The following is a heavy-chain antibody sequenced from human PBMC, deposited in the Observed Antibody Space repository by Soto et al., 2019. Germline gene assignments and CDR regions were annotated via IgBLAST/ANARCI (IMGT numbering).Heavy chain of an antibody. CDR3: ARDCPFYSSGPHGMDV. Sequence: SETLSLTCAVSGYSISSGYYWGWIRQPPGKGLEWIGSIYHSGSTYYNPSLKSRVTISVGTSKNQFSLKLSSVTAADTAVYYCARDCPFYSSGPHGMDVWGQGTTVTVSS. CDR2: IYHSGST. D-gene: IGHD6-19*01. CDR1: GYSISSGYY. J-gene: IGHJ6*02. V-gene: IGHV4-38-2*02.